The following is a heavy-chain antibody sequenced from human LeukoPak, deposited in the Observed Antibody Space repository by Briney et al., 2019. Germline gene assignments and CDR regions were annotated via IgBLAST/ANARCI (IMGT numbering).Heavy chain of an antibody. D-gene: IGHD3-9*01. CDR2: ISYDGSNK. V-gene: IGHV3-30*18. J-gene: IGHJ4*02. CDR3: AKGLPDILTGHFNY. CDR1: GFTFSSYG. Sequence: PGRSLRLSCAASGFTFSSYGMHWVRQAPGKGLEWVAVISYDGSNKYYADSVKGRFTISRDNSKNTLYLQMNSLRAEDTAVYYCAKGLPDILTGHFNYWGQGTLVTVSS.